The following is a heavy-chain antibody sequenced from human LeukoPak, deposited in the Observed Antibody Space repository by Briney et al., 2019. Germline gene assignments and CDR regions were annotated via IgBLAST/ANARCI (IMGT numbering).Heavy chain of an antibody. CDR3: ARGPGYCSSTSCRLFDY. Sequence: SEXXSXTXTXXGGSISSYYWSWIRQPPGKGLEWIGEINHSGSTNYNPSLKSRVTISVDTSKNQFSLKLSSVTAADTAVYYCARGPGYCSSTSCRLFDYWGQGTLVTVSS. CDR2: INHSGST. D-gene: IGHD2-2*03. CDR1: GGSISSYY. V-gene: IGHV4-34*01. J-gene: IGHJ4*02.